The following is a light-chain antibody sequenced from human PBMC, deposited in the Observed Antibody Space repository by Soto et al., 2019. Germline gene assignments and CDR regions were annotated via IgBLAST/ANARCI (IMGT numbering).Light chain of an antibody. Sequence: DIQMTQSPSSLSASIGDRVTIICRASEGINNYLAWFQQKPGKAPKSLIYGATYLQSGVPSRFSGSEFGTEFSLTISSLQPEDIATYYCQQYQRYPPSFGGGTKVEIK. J-gene: IGKJ4*01. CDR1: EGINNY. CDR2: GAT. CDR3: QQYQRYPPS. V-gene: IGKV1-16*01.